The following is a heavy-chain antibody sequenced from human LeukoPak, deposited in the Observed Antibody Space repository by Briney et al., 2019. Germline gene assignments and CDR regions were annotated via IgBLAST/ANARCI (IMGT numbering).Heavy chain of an antibody. CDR2: ISYDGSNK. D-gene: IGHD3-16*01. Sequence: GGSLRLSCAASGFTFSSHAMHWVRQAPGKGLEWVAVISYDGSNKYYADSVKGRFTISRDNSKNTLYLQMNSLRAEDTAVYYCAKDRADDSLPGHWGQGTLVTVSS. V-gene: IGHV3-30*04. J-gene: IGHJ1*01. CDR1: GFTFSSHA. CDR3: AKDRADDSLPGH.